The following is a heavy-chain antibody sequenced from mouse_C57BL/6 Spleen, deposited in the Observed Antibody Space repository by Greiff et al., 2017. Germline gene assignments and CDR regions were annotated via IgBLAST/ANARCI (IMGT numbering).Heavy chain of an antibody. CDR3: ARQAYYYGSSLGAMDY. CDR1: GFTFSSYG. CDR2: ISSGGSYT. V-gene: IGHV5-6*01. D-gene: IGHD1-1*01. Sequence: EVKLLESGGDLVKPGGSLKLSCAASGFTFSSYGMSWVRQTPDKRLEWVATISSGGSYTYYPDSVKGRFTISRDNAKNTLYLQMSSLTSEDTAMYYCARQAYYYGSSLGAMDYWGQGTSVTVSS. J-gene: IGHJ4*01.